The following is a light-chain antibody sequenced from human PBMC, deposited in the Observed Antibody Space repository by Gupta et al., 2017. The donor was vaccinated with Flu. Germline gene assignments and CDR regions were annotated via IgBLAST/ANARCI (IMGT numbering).Light chain of an antibody. CDR3: HSADSSGNVLV. CDR1: ELGSKY. Sequence: GQTNTSTGSGDELGSKYVYWYHQNPAPAPVLLIFIDSNRHSATPERFSGSSSGTTATFTLSGVQAEDEADYYCHSADSSGNVLVFGGGTKLTVL. J-gene: IGLJ3*02. CDR2: IDS. V-gene: IGLV3-25*01.